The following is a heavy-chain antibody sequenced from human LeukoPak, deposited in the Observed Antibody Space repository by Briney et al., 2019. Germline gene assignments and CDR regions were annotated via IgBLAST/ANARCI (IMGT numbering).Heavy chain of an antibody. V-gene: IGHV3-30*04. CDR2: ISYDGSNK. CDR3: ANAGYSGYDYAGFDY. J-gene: IGHJ4*02. CDR1: GFSFSSYA. Sequence: GGSLRVSCAASGFSFSSYAMHWVRQAPGKGLEWVAVISYDGSNKYYADSVKGRFTISRDNSKNTLYLQMNSLRAEDTAVYYCANAGYSGYDYAGFDYWGQGTLVTVSS. D-gene: IGHD5-12*01.